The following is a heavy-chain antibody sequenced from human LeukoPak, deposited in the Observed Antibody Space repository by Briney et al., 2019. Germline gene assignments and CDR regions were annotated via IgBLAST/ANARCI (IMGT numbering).Heavy chain of an antibody. D-gene: IGHD2-15*01. V-gene: IGHV3-23*01. CDR3: AKHGLPLVVISAPLDY. Sequence: GGSLRLSCAASGFTFSSYAMSWVRQAPGKGLEWVSAISGSGGSTYYADSEKGRSTISRDNSKNTVYLQMNSLRAEDTAVYYCAKHGLPLVVISAPLDYWGQGTLVTVAS. J-gene: IGHJ4*02. CDR2: ISGSGGST. CDR1: GFTFSSYA.